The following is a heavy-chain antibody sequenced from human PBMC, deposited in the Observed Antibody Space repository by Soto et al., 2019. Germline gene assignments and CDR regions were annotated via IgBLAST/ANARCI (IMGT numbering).Heavy chain of an antibody. D-gene: IGHD3-10*01. Sequence: QVHLEESGPGLVRPSGTLALICNVSGIPISSYDWWTWVRQTPGKGMEWIGEIYHNGRTNYNPSLKSRGSISVDNSKNQFSLNLQSLTAADTAVYYCARGTLIGSSTRNWFDPWGPGTQVTVSS. J-gene: IGHJ5*02. V-gene: IGHV4-4*02. CDR1: GIPISSYDW. CDR2: IYHNGRT. CDR3: ARGTLIGSSTRNWFDP.